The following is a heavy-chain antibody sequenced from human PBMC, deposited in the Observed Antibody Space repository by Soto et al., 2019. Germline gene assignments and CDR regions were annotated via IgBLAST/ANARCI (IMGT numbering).Heavy chain of an antibody. CDR2: ISYDGSYK. D-gene: IGHD1-26*01. J-gene: IGHJ3*02. CDR3: ARDQLVGAARGVIDI. Sequence: PGGSLRLSCAASGFTFSSYAMHWVRQAPGKGLEWVAVISYDGSYKYYADSVKGRFTISRDNSKNTLDLQINSLRAEDTAVYYCARDQLVGAARGVIDIWGQGTMVTVSS. V-gene: IGHV3-30-3*01. CDR1: GFTFSSYA.